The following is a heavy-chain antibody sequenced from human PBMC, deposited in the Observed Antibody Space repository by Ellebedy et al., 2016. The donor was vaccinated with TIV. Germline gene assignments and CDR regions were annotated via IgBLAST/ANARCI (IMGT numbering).Heavy chain of an antibody. CDR2: IDWNGATT. CDR3: VRQRYFESHYYTDH. D-gene: IGHD3-9*01. J-gene: IGHJ4*02. V-gene: IGHV3-20*04. Sequence: GESLKISCAASGFRFDDYGMSWVRPVPGKGLEWVSGIDWNGATTRYADSVQGRFTVSRDNAKNSLYLQLNALRGEDTALYYCVRQRYFESHYYTDHWGQGTLVSVSS. CDR1: GFRFDDYG.